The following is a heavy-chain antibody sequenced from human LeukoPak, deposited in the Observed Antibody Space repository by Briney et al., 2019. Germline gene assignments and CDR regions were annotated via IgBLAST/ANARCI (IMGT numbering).Heavy chain of an antibody. CDR2: ISSSGSTI. V-gene: IGHV3-48*03. Sequence: GGSLRLSCAASGFTFSSYGMNWVRQAPGKGLEWVSYISSSGSTIYYADSVKGRFTISRDNAKNSLYLQMNSLRAEDTAVYYCARDPGSGSYRSGWFDPWGQGTLVTVSS. CDR1: GFTFSSYG. J-gene: IGHJ5*02. D-gene: IGHD3-10*01. CDR3: ARDPGSGSYRSGWFDP.